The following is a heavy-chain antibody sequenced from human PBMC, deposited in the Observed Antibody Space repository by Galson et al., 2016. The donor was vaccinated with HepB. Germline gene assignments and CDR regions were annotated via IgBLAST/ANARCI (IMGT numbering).Heavy chain of an antibody. CDR2: IHYDGSQR. J-gene: IGHJ4*02. Sequence: SLRLSCASSGFRFSSYGMYWVRQAPGKGLEWVAVIHYDGSQRGHADSVKGRFTISRDNSRDTLYLQMNSLRVEDTALYYCAKEFVATGAVVGDYWGQGTLVTVSS. CDR1: GFRFSSYG. CDR3: AKEFVATGAVVGDY. V-gene: IGHV3-33*06. D-gene: IGHD2-21*01.